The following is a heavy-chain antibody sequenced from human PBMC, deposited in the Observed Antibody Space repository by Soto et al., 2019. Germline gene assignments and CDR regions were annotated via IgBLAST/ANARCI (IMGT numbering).Heavy chain of an antibody. D-gene: IGHD2-2*01. CDR2: IWYDGSNK. CDR1: GFTFSSYG. V-gene: IGHV3-33*01. CDR3: ARGPEFIVLVPAAIPYYFDY. J-gene: IGHJ4*02. Sequence: GGSLRLSCAASGFTFSSYGMHWVRQAPGKGLEWVAVIWYDGSNKYYADSVKGRFTISRDNSKNTLYLQMNSLRAEDTAVYYCARGPEFIVLVPAAIPYYFDYWGQGTLVTVS.